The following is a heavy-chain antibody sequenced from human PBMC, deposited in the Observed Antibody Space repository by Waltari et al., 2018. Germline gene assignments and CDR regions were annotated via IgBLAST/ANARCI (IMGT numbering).Heavy chain of an antibody. CDR2: INAGNGNT. V-gene: IGHV1-3*01. CDR3: ARDGRYGDYHHY. D-gene: IGHD4-17*01. Sequence: QVQLVQSGAEVKKPGASVKVSCKASGYTFTSYAMHWVRQAPGQRLEWMGWINAGNGNTKYSQKFQGRVTITRDTSASTAYMELSSLRSEDTAVYYCARDGRYGDYHHYWGQGTLVTVSS. CDR1: GYTFTSYA. J-gene: IGHJ4*02.